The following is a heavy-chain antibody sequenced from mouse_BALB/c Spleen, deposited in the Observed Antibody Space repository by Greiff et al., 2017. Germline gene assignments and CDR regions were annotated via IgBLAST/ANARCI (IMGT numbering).Heavy chain of an antibody. CDR2: ISSGGST. Sequence: DVMLVESGGGLVKPGGSLKLSCAASGFTFSSYAMSWVRQTPEKRLEWVASISSGGSTYYPDSVKGRFTISRDNARNILYLQMSSLRSEDTAMYYCARRGRGDAMDYWGQGTSVTVSS. J-gene: IGHJ4*01. CDR3: ARRGRGDAMDY. V-gene: IGHV5-6-5*01. D-gene: IGHD3-3*01. CDR1: GFTFSSYA.